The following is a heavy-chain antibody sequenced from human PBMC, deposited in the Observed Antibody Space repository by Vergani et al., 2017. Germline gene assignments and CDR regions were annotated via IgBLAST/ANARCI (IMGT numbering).Heavy chain of an antibody. V-gene: IGHV4-59*01. CDR2: MYYSGST. J-gene: IGHJ4*02. Sequence: QVQLQESGPGLVKPSETLSLTCSVSGGSISSYYWSWIRQPPGKGLEWIGYMYYSGSTNYNPSLNSRVTLSVDTSKNQFSLKLSSVTAADTAVYYCARGSVGMAGNDFDYWGQGTLVTVSS. D-gene: IGHD5-24*01. CDR3: ARGSVGMAGNDFDY. CDR1: GGSISSYY.